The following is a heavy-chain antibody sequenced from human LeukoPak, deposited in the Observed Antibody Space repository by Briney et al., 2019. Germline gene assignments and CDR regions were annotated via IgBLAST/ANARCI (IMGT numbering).Heavy chain of an antibody. CDR2: IYYSGST. CDR1: GGSISSYY. D-gene: IGHD6-13*01. Sequence: SETLSLTCTVSGGSISSYYWSWIRQPPGKGLEWLGYIYYSGSTNYNPSLKSRVTISVDTSKNQFSLKLSSVTAADTAVYYCARGHSSSWQRGYYYGMDVWGQGTTVTVSS. J-gene: IGHJ6*02. V-gene: IGHV4-59*01. CDR3: ARGHSSSWQRGYYYGMDV.